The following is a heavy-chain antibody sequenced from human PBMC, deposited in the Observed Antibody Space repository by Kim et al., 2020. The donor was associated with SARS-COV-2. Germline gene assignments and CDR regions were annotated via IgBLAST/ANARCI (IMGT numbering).Heavy chain of an antibody. V-gene: IGHV6-1*01. J-gene: IGHJ2*01. CDR3: ARDGRSWYFDL. Sequence: NEYAVAVKSRITINPDTSKNQFSLQLNSVTPEDTAVDYCARDGRSWYFDLWGRGTLVIVSS. CDR2: N.